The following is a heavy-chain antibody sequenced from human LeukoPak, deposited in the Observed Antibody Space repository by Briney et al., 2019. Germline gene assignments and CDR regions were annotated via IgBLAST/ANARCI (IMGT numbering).Heavy chain of an antibody. D-gene: IGHD1-1*01. CDR1: GYTFTSYY. CDR2: INPSGGST. J-gene: IGHJ4*02. CDR3: ARDSGTTLFDY. V-gene: IGHV1-46*01. Sequence: ASVKVSCKASGYTFTSYYMHWVRQAPGQGLEWMGIINPSGGSTSYAQKFQGRITMTRDTSTSTVYMELSSLRSEDTAVYYCARDSGTTLFDYWGQGTLVTVSS.